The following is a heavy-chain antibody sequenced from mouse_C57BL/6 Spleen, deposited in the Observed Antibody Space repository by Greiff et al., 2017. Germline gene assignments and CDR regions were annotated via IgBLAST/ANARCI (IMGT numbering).Heavy chain of an antibody. CDR2: IYPGGGYT. J-gene: IGHJ3*01. V-gene: IGHV1-63*01. D-gene: IGHD2-3*01. CDR3: ARNDDYYTRFAY. CDR1: GYTFTNYW. Sequence: QVQLQQPGAELVRPGTSVKMSCKASGYTFTNYWLGWAKQRPGHGLEWIGDIYPGGGYTNYNEKFKGKATLTADKSSSTAYMQFSSLTSEDSAIYYCARNDDYYTRFAYWGQGTLVTVSA.